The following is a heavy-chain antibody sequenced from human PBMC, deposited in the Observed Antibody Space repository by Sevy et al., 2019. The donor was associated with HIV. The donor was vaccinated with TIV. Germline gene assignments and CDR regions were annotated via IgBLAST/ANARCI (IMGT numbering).Heavy chain of an antibody. D-gene: IGHD6-19*01. CDR1: EFTFRTYS. CDR2: ISRSSRTI. J-gene: IGHJ4*02. V-gene: IGHV3-48*01. Sequence: GGSLRLSCAASEFTFRTYSMNWVRQAPGKGLEWLSYISRSSRTIYYADSVEGRFTISRDNAKNSLYLQINSLRAEDTAVYYCARAYSGGWPQGAWTDYWGQGTLVTVSS. CDR3: ARAYSGGWPQGAWTDY.